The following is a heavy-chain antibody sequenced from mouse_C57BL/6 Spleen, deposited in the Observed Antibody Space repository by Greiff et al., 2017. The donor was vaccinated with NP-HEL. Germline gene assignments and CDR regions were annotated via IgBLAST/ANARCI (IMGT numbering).Heavy chain of an antibody. V-gene: IGHV3-6*01. CDR2: ISYDGSN. J-gene: IGHJ1*03. D-gene: IGHD2-4*01. CDR1: GYSITSGYY. CDR3: ARLDDYDEDWYFDV. Sequence: EVQLQQSGPGLVKPSQSLSLTCSVTGYSITSGYYWNWIRQFPGNKLEWMGYISYDGSNNYNPSLKNRISITRDTSKNQFFLKLNSVTTEDTATYYCARLDDYDEDWYFDVWGTGTTVTVSS.